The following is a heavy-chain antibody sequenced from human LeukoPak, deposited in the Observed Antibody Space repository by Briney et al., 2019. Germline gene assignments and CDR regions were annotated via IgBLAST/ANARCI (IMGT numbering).Heavy chain of an antibody. V-gene: IGHV3-30*18. CDR3: AKDRAYYSDSSGYYLVRAYDY. CDR1: GFTFSSYG. CDR2: ISYDGSNK. D-gene: IGHD3-22*01. J-gene: IGHJ4*02. Sequence: GGSLRLSCAASGFTFSSYGMHWVRQAPGKGLEWVAVISYDGSNKYYADSVKGRFTISRDNSKNTLYLQMNSLRAEDTAVYYCAKDRAYYSDSSGYYLVRAYDYWGQGTLVTVSS.